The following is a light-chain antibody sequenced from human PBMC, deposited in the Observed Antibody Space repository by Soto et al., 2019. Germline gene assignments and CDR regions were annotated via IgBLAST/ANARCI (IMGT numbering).Light chain of an antibody. Sequence: DIVMTQSPLSLPVTLGQPASISRRSSQSLVHSDGNTYLHWFLQKPGQSPQLLISLGSDRASGVPDRFSGSGSGTDFTLKITRVEAEDVGVYYCMQPLQTPWTFGQGTKVDIK. CDR1: QSLVHSDGNTY. CDR3: MQPLQTPWT. CDR2: LGS. J-gene: IGKJ1*01. V-gene: IGKV2-28*01.